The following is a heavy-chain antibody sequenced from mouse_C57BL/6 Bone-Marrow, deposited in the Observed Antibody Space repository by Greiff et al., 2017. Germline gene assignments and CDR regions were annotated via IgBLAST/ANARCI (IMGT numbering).Heavy chain of an antibody. J-gene: IGHJ3*01. D-gene: IGHD2-4*01. V-gene: IGHV1-82*01. CDR3: AILRRRAY. Sequence: QVQLKESGPELVKPGASVKISCKASGYAFSSSWMNWVKQRPGKGLEWIGRIYPGDGDTNYNGKFKGKATLTADKSSSTAYMQLSSLTSEDSAVYFCAILRRRAYWGQGTLVTVSA. CDR1: GYAFSSSW. CDR2: IYPGDGDT.